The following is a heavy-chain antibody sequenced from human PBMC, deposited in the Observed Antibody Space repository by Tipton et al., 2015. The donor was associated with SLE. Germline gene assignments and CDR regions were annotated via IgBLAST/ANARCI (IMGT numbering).Heavy chain of an antibody. CDR2: IKPDGDDK. J-gene: IGHJ3*02. CDR3: ARRNSESGAFDM. CDR1: GFSFSSRW. V-gene: IGHV3-7*01. Sequence: SLRLSCVASGFSFSSRWMSWVRQAPGKGLEWVANIKPDGDDKYYVDSVKGRFTISRDNAENSLYLQMNSLRAEDTAVYYCARRNSESGAFDMWGQGTLVTVSS. D-gene: IGHD3-10*01.